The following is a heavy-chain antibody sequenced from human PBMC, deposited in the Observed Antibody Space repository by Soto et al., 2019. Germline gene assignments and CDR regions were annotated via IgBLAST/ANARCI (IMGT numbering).Heavy chain of an antibody. CDR1: GYTFTSYY. CDR2: INPSGGST. Sequence: QVQLVQSGAEVKKPGASVKVSCKASGYTFTSYYMHWVRQAPGQGLEWMGIINPSGGSTSYAQKVQGRVTMTRDTSTSTVYMELSSLRSEDTAVYYCARDHGVLSSGLIVSAEYFQHWGQGTLVTVSS. D-gene: IGHD2-15*01. CDR3: ARDHGVLSSGLIVSAEYFQH. V-gene: IGHV1-46*01. J-gene: IGHJ1*01.